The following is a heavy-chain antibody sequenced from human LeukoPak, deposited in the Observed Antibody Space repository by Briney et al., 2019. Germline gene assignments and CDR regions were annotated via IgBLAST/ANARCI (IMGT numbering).Heavy chain of an antibody. J-gene: IGHJ6*04. CDR2: ILPIFGTA. CDR1: GGTFSSYA. Sequence: SVKVSCKASGGTFSSYAISWVRQAPGPGLEWMGGILPIFGTANYAQKFQGRVTITADKSTSTAYMELSSLRSEDTAVYYCASQITMVRGVIVPYYYYGVDVWGKGTTVTVSS. D-gene: IGHD3-10*01. V-gene: IGHV1-69*06. CDR3: ASQITMVRGVIVPYYYYGVDV.